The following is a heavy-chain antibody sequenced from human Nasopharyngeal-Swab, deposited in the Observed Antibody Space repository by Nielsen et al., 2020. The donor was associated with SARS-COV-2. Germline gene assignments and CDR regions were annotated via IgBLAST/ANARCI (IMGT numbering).Heavy chain of an antibody. D-gene: IGHD1-20*01. CDR2: INHSGSI. Sequence: SETLSLTCAVYGGSFSGYYWSWIRQSTGKGLEWIGEINHSGSINYNLSLKSRVTISVETSKNQFSLKLSSVTAADTAVYYCARGRGITVTTPSPVFDYWGQGTLVTVSS. CDR1: GGSFSGYY. CDR3: ARGRGITVTTPSPVFDY. J-gene: IGHJ4*02. V-gene: IGHV4-34*01.